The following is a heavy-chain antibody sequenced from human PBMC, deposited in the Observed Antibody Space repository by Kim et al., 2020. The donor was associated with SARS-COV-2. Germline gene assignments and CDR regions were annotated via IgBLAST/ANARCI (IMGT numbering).Heavy chain of an antibody. D-gene: IGHD5-12*01. CDR1: GGSIRGSSHY. CDR3: APGYNYFYMDV. Sequence: SETLSLACTVSGGSIRGSSHYWGWIRQSPGRGPEWIATVYYTGTTYSNPSLKSRVTVSVDTSKNQFSVRLSSVTAADTAVYYCAPGYNYFYMDVWGQGTT. CDR2: VYYTGTT. J-gene: IGHJ6*03. V-gene: IGHV4-39*01.